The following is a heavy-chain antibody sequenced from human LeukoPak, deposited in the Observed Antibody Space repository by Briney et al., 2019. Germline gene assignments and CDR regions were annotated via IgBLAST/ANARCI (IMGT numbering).Heavy chain of an antibody. D-gene: IGHD3-3*01. CDR3: ARSVEGSFDY. Sequence: GGSLRLSCAASGFKFSVYSMNWVRQAPGKGLEWVSYMTSDTKTIYYAVSVQGRFTISRDNVKNSVFLQMDSLRHEDTAVYYCARSVEGSFDYWGQETLVTVSS. V-gene: IGHV3-48*02. J-gene: IGHJ4*02. CDR2: MTSDTKTI. CDR1: GFKFSVYS.